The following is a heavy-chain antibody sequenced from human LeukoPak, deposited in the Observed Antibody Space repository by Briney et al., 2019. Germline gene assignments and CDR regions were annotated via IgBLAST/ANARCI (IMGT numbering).Heavy chain of an antibody. D-gene: IGHD3-22*01. CDR2: IYYSGST. J-gene: IGHJ6*03. V-gene: IGHV4-59*01. CDR3: ARDQYYYDSSGKYYMDV. CDR1: GGSISSYY. Sequence: SETLSLTCTVSGGSISSYYWSWIRQPPGKGLEWIGYIYYSGSTNYNPSLKSRVTISVDTSKNQFSLKLSSVTAADTAVYYCARDQYYYDSSGKYYMDVWGKGTTVTISS.